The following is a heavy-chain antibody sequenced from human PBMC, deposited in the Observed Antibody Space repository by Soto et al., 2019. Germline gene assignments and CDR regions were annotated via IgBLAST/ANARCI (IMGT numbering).Heavy chain of an antibody. D-gene: IGHD6-6*01. J-gene: IGHJ6*02. V-gene: IGHV1-69*01. CDR2: IIPIFGTA. CDR1: GGTFSSYA. Sequence: QVQLVQSGAEVKKPGSSVKVSCKASGGTFSSYAISWVRQAPGQGLEWMGGIIPIFGTANYAQKFQGRVTITADESTSTAYQELSSLRSEDTAVYYCASRIAARRYYYYGMDVWGQGTTVTVSS. CDR3: ASRIAARRYYYYGMDV.